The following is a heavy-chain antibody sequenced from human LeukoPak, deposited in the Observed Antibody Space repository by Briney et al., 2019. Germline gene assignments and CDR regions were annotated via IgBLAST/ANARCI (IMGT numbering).Heavy chain of an antibody. CDR2: ISSSSSHI. CDR1: GFTFSSYS. Sequence: GGSLRLSCAASGFTFSSYSMNWVRQAPGKGLEWVSSISSSSSHIYYADSVKGRFTISRDNAKNSLYLQMNSLRAEDTAVYYCARETYYYDSRGDAFDIWGQGTMVTVSS. CDR3: ARETYYYDSRGDAFDI. V-gene: IGHV3-21*01. D-gene: IGHD3-22*01. J-gene: IGHJ3*02.